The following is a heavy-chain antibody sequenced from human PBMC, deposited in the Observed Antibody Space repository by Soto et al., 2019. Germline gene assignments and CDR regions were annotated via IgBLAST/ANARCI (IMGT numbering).Heavy chain of an antibody. J-gene: IGHJ6*03. CDR3: ARGNYDRDLESYYYYYMDV. CDR2: IYHSGST. D-gene: IGHD3-3*01. CDR1: SGSISSSNW. V-gene: IGHV4-4*02. Sequence: QVQLQESGPGLVKPSGTLSLTCAVSSGSISSSNWWSWVRQPPGKGLEWIGEIYHSGSTNYNPSLKSRVTISVDKSKNQFSLKLSSVTAADTAVYYCARGNYDRDLESYYYYYMDVWGKGTTVTVSS.